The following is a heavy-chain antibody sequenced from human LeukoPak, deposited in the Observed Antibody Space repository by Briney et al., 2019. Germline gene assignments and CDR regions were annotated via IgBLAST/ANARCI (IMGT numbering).Heavy chain of an antibody. Sequence: SETLSLTCTVSGGSISSYYWSWIRQPPGRGLEWIGYIYYSGSTNYNPSLKSRVTISVDTSKNQFSLKLSSVTAADTAVYYCARDLSSGWYNDGAFDIWGQGTMVTVSS. CDR2: IYYSGST. CDR1: GGSISSYY. J-gene: IGHJ3*02. V-gene: IGHV4-59*01. CDR3: ARDLSSGWYNDGAFDI. D-gene: IGHD6-19*01.